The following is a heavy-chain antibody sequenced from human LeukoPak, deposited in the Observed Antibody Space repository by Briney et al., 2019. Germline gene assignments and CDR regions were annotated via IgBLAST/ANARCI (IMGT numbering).Heavy chain of an antibody. CDR1: GFTFSSYG. V-gene: IGHV3-30*18. D-gene: IGHD3-22*01. Sequence: GRSLRLSCAASGFTFSSYGMHWVRQAPGKGLEWVAVISYDGSNKYYADSVKGRFTISRDNSKKSLYLEMKSLRTEDTALYYCTKDISAYFDSSGPRDWGQGTLVTVSS. J-gene: IGHJ4*02. CDR3: TKDISAYFDSSGPRD. CDR2: ISYDGSNK.